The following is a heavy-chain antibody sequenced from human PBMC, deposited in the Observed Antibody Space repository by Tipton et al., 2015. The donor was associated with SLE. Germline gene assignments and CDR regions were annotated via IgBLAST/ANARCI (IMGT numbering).Heavy chain of an antibody. V-gene: IGHV4-30-2*01. CDR2: IYHSGST. Sequence: TLSLTCTVSGGSISSGGYSWSWIRQPPGKGLEWIGYIYHSGSTNYNPSLKSRVTISVDTSKNQFPLKLSSVTAADTAVYYCARDRRADVWGQGTAVTVSS. J-gene: IGHJ6*02. CDR3: ARDRRADV. CDR1: GGSISSGGYS.